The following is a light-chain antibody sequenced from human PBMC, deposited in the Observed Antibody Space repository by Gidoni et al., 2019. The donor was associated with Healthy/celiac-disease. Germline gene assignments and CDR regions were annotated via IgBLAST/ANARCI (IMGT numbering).Light chain of an antibody. J-gene: IGKJ3*01. V-gene: IGKV3-20*01. CDR1: QRVSSSY. CDR2: GAS. CDR3: QQYGSSPPFT. Sequence: EVVLTQSVCTLFLSPGEIATLSSRASQRVSSSYLAWYQQKPGQAPRLLIYGASSRATGIPDRFSGSGSGTDFTLTISRLEPEDFAVYYCQQYGSSPPFTFGPGTKVDIK.